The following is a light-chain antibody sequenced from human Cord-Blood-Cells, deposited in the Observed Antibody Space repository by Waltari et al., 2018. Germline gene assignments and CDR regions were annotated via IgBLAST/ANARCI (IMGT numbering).Light chain of an antibody. J-gene: IGKJ1*01. CDR3: QQYNSYST. CDR2: DAS. V-gene: IGKV1-5*01. Sequence: DIQMTQSPSTLSASVGDSVTITCRAIQSISSWLAWYQQKPGKAPKLLIYDASSLESGVPSRFSGSGSGTEFTLTISSLQPDDFATYYCQQYNSYSTFGQGTKVEIK. CDR1: QSISSW.